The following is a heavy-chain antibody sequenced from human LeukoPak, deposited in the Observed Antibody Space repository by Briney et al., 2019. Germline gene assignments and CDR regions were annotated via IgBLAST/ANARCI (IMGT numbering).Heavy chain of an antibody. Sequence: PGGSLRLSCAASGFTVSSNYMSWVRQAPGKGLEWVSVIYSGGSTSYADSVKGRFTFSRDNSKNTLYLQMNSLRAEDTALYYCARDALPAAMAYYFDYSGQGTLVTVSS. J-gene: IGHJ4*02. V-gene: IGHV3-53*01. CDR1: GFTVSSNY. D-gene: IGHD2-2*01. CDR2: IYSGGST. CDR3: ARDALPAAMAYYFDY.